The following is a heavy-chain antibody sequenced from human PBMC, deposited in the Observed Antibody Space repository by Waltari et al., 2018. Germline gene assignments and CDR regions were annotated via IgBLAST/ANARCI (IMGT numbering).Heavy chain of an antibody. CDR2: IVPSLGTA. J-gene: IGHJ6*02. Sequence: QVKLVQSGAEVRKPGSSVKISCKASGGTFSSYAISWVRQAPGQGLEWMGGIVPSLGTANYAQKMQCRVTSTADDATSKAHLELSSLRSEETAVYYCAREEVGVVRAAIGYYYYGMDVWGQGTTVTVSS. V-gene: IGHV1-69*01. CDR3: AREEVGVVRAAIGYYYYGMDV. CDR1: GGTFSSYA. D-gene: IGHD2-2*01.